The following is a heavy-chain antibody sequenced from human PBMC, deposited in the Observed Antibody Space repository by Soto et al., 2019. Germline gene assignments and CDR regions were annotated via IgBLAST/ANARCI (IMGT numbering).Heavy chain of an antibody. J-gene: IGHJ6*02. D-gene: IGHD3-3*01. CDR1: GGTFSSYA. Sequence: GASVKVSCKASGGTFSSYAISWVRQAPGQGLEWMGGIIPIFGTANYAQKFQGRVTITADESTSTAYMELSSLRSEDTAVYYCAGGITIFGVVITVSDYYYGMDVWGQGTTVTVSS. CDR3: AGGITIFGVVITVSDYYYGMDV. V-gene: IGHV1-69*13. CDR2: IIPIFGTA.